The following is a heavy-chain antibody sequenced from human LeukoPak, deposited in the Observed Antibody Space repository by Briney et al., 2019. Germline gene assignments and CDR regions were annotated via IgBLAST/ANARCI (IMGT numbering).Heavy chain of an antibody. CDR2: IIPIFGTA. V-gene: IGHV1-69*13. CDR1: GGTFSSYA. CDR3: ARGTSGSYYYYYYYMDV. Sequence: SVKVSCKASGGTFSSYAISWVRQAPGQGLEWMGGIIPIFGTANYAQKFQGRVTITADESTSTAYMELSSLRSEDTAVYYCARGTSGSYYYYYYYMDVWGKGTTVTASS. J-gene: IGHJ6*03. D-gene: IGHD1-26*01.